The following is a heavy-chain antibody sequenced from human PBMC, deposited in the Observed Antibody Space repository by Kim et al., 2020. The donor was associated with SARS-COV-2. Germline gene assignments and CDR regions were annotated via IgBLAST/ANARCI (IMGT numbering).Heavy chain of an antibody. Sequence: SETLSLTCTVSGGSISSSSYYWGWIRQPPGKGLEWIGSIYYSGSTYYNPSLKSRVTISVDTSKNQFSLKLSSVTAADTAVYYCARPRESYYAFFDPWGQGTLVTVSS. J-gene: IGHJ5*02. CDR1: GGSISSSSYY. D-gene: IGHD1-26*01. CDR2: IYYSGST. CDR3: ARPRESYYAFFDP. V-gene: IGHV4-39*01.